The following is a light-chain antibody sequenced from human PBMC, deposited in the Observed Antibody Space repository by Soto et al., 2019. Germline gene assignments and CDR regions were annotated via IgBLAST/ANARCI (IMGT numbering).Light chain of an antibody. Sequence: QSVLTQPPSASGTPGQWVTISCSGSSSNIAVNTVNWYQHLPGTAPKLLIYNNNQRPSGVPDRFSGSRSGTSASLAISGLQSEDEVYYYCATWDDSLSGLVFGGGTKLTVL. V-gene: IGLV1-44*01. CDR2: NNN. CDR3: ATWDDSLSGLV. CDR1: SSNIAVNT. J-gene: IGLJ2*01.